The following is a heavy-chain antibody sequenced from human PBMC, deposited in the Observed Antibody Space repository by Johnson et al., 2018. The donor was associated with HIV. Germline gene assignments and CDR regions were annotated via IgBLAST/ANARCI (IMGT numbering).Heavy chain of an antibody. V-gene: IGHV3-23*04. J-gene: IGHJ3*02. D-gene: IGHD3-3*01. CDR3: AREVPPYYNFWSGYYSAFDI. CDR1: GFTFNSYA. CDR2: ISGSGGST. Sequence: VQLVESGGGVVQPGRSLRLSCAASGFTFNSYAMNWVRQAPGKGLEWVSSISGSGGSTYSADSVKGRFTISSDNSKNTLYLQMNSLRAEDTAVYYCAREVPPYYNFWSGYYSAFDIWGQGTMVTVSS.